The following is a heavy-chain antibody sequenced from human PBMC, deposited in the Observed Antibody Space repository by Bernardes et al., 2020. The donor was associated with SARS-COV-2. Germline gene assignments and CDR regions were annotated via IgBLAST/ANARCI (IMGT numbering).Heavy chain of an antibody. CDR2: ISSSSSTI. D-gene: IGHD6-19*01. J-gene: IGHJ4*02. CDR3: ARDPVAGTGY. V-gene: IGHV3-48*04. CDR1: GFTFRTYS. Sequence: VGSLILSCAASGFTFRTYSMNWVRQAPGKGLEWVSYISSSSSTIYYADSVKGRFTISRDNTKNSLYLQMNSLRVDDTAVYYCARDPVAGTGYWGQGTLVTVSS.